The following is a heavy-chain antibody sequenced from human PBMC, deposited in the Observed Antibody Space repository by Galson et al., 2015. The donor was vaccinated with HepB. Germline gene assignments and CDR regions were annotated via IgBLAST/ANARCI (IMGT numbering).Heavy chain of an antibody. J-gene: IGHJ4*02. CDR3: ARHPPPIAMIVEPFDY. CDR1: GGSISSYY. V-gene: IGHV4-59*08. Sequence: LSLTCTVSGGSISSYYWSWIRQPLGKGLEWIGYIYYSGSTNYNPSLKSRVTISVDTSKNQFSLKLSSVTAADTAVYYYARHPPPIAMIVEPFDYWGQGTLVTVSS. D-gene: IGHD3-22*01. CDR2: IYYSGST.